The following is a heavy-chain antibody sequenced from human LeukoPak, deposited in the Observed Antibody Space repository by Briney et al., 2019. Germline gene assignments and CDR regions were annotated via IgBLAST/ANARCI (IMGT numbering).Heavy chain of an antibody. CDR3: ARGVAAGTFYYYYYMDV. CDR1: GYTFTSYY. D-gene: IGHD6-13*01. Sequence: ASVKVSCKASGYTFTSYYMHWVRQAPGQGLEWMGIINPSGGSTSYAQKFQGRVTVTRDMSTSTVYMELSSLRSEDTAVYYCARGVAAGTFYYYYYMDVWGKGTTVTVSS. V-gene: IGHV1-46*01. J-gene: IGHJ6*03. CDR2: INPSGGST.